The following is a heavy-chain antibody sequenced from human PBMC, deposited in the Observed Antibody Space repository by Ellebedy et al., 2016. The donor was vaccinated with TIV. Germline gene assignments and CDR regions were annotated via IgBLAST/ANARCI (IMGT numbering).Heavy chain of an antibody. V-gene: IGHV3-74*01. CDR1: GFTFNDYW. CDR3: VRDARTHGFDV. CDR2: INSDGTYT. J-gene: IGHJ3*01. Sequence: PGGSLRLSCAASGFTFNDYWMHWVRQAPGKGLVWVSRINSDGTYTSHAASVKGRFSISRDNAKNTLFLQMDSLRVEDQALYYCVRDARTHGFDVWGQGTAVTVSS.